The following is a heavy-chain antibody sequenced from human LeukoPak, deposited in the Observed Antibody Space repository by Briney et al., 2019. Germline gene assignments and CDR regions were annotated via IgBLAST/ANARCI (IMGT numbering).Heavy chain of an antibody. J-gene: IGHJ4*02. V-gene: IGHV4-59*01. CDR2: IYYSGST. Sequence: SETLSLTCTVSGGSISSYYWSWIRQPPGKGLEWIGYIYYSGSTNYNPSLKSRVTISVNTSKNQFSLKLSSVTAADTAVYYCARVGMYDSSGYYSIGLNYWGQGTQVTVSS. CDR1: GGSISSYY. D-gene: IGHD3-22*01. CDR3: ARVGMYDSSGYYSIGLNY.